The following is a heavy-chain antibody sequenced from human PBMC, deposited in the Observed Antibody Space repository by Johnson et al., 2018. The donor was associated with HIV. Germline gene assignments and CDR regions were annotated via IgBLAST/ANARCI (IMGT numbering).Heavy chain of an antibody. CDR2: ISGSAGIT. D-gene: IGHD1-26*01. J-gene: IGHJ3*02. V-gene: IGHV3-23*04. Sequence: VQLVESGGGVVQPGRSLRLSCAASGFTVSSNYMSWVRQAPGKGLEWVSAISGSAGITYYADSVEGRFTISRDNSRNTLYLQMNSLRAEDTAVYYCARAEGSVGDRPFDIWGQGTMVTVSS. CDR1: GFTVSSNY. CDR3: ARAEGSVGDRPFDI.